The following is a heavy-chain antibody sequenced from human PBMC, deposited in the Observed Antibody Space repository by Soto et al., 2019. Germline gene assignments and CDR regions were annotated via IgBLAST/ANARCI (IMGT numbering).Heavy chain of an antibody. CDR1: GGSISSGDYY. V-gene: IGHV4-30-4*01. CDR2: IYYSGST. J-gene: IGHJ4*02. Sequence: PSETPSLTCTVSGGSISSGDYYWSWIRQPPGKGLEWIGYIYYSGSTYYNPSLKSRVTISVDTSKNQFSLKLSSVTAADTAVYYCARDLTGLASLVYWGQGTLVTVSS. CDR3: ARDLTGLASLVY. D-gene: IGHD3-9*01.